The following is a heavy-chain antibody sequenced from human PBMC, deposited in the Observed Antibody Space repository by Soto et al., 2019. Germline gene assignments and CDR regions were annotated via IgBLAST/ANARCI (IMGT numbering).Heavy chain of an antibody. CDR1: GGTFSSYA. D-gene: IGHD1-1*01. Sequence: SVKVSCKASGGTFSSYAISWVRQAPGQGLECMGGIIPVFGTANYAQKFQGRVTINADESTSTVYMELSSLRSEDTAVYYCARGWNDFPHWRQGTLVTVSS. CDR3: ARGWNDFPH. J-gene: IGHJ1*01. CDR2: IIPVFGTA. V-gene: IGHV1-69*13.